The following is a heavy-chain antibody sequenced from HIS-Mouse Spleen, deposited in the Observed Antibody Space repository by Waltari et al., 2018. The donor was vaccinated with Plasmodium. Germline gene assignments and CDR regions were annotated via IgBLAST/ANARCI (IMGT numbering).Heavy chain of an antibody. CDR3: ARGQLGIDAFDI. D-gene: IGHD7-27*01. V-gene: IGHV4-34*01. J-gene: IGHJ3*02. CDR2: INHSGST. Sequence: QVQLQQWGAGLLKPSETLSLTCAVSGGSFSGYYCSWIRQPPGKGLEWIGEINHSGSTNYNPSLKSRVTISVDTSKNQFSLKLSSVTAADTAVYYCARGQLGIDAFDIWGQGTMVTVSS. CDR1: GGSFSGYY.